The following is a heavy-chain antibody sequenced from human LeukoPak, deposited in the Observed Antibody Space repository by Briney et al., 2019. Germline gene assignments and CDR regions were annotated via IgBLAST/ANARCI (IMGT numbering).Heavy chain of an antibody. D-gene: IGHD2-2*01. Sequence: GGSLRLSRAASGFRFSSYSVNWVRQAPGRGLEWVSYIDTSSSTIYSADSVKGRFTISRDNAKNSLYLQMNSLRDEDRAVSDCAGGYCSMSSCPRHHFDYWGQGTPVTVSS. CDR3: AGGYCSMSSCPRHHFDY. J-gene: IGHJ4*02. CDR1: GFRFSSYS. V-gene: IGHV3-48*02. CDR2: IDTSSSTI.